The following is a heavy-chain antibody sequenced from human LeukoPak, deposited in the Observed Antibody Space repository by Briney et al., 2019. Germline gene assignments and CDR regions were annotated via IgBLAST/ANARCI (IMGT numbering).Heavy chain of an antibody. V-gene: IGHV1-2*02. CDR3: ARSYCSSTSCYRAPFGY. Sequence: ASVKVSCKASGGTFSSYAISWVRQAPGQGLEWMGWINPNSGGTNYAQKFQGRVTMTRDTSISTAYMELSRLRSDDTAVYYCARSYCSSTSCYRAPFGYWGQGTLVTVSS. CDR1: GGTFSSYA. CDR2: INPNSGGT. D-gene: IGHD2-2*02. J-gene: IGHJ4*02.